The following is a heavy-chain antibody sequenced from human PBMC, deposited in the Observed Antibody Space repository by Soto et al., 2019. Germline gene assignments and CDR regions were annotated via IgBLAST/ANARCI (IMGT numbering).Heavy chain of an antibody. CDR1: GFTVSNNY. Sequence: EEQLVESGGDLVQPGGSLRLSCAASGFTVSNNYMSCVRQAPGKGLEWVSLIYSGGSTYYADSVKGRFTISRDSSKNTLYLQMNSLRAEDTAMYYCAAYSHQGYWGQGTLVTVSS. CDR3: AAYSHQGY. CDR2: IYSGGST. D-gene: IGHD3-16*01. V-gene: IGHV3-66*01. J-gene: IGHJ4*02.